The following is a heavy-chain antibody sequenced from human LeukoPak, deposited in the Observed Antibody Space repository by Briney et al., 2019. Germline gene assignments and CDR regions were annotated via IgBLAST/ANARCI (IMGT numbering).Heavy chain of an antibody. Sequence: PSETLSLTCTVSGGSISTYYWNWIRQPPGKGLEWIGYIYYSGSTNYNPSLESRVTISVDTSKNQFSLKLSSVTAADTAVYYCARGGTARHGMDVWGQGTTVTVSS. V-gene: IGHV4-59*01. D-gene: IGHD2-15*01. J-gene: IGHJ6*02. CDR3: ARGGTARHGMDV. CDR1: GGSISTYY. CDR2: IYYSGST.